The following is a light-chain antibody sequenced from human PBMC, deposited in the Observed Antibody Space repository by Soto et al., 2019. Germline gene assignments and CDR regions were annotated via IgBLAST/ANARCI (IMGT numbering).Light chain of an antibody. CDR1: QSVSSN. CDR3: QHYGDSSWT. Sequence: EVVMTQSPATLSVSLGDRATLSCRASQSVSSNLTWYQQKPGQAPRLLIYGVSSRATGIPDRFSGSGSGTDFTLTISRLEPEDFAVYFCQHYGDSSWTFGQGTKV. V-gene: IGKV3D-15*01. CDR2: GVS. J-gene: IGKJ1*01.